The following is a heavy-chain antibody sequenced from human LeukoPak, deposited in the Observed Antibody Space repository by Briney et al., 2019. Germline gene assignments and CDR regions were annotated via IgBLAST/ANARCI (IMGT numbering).Heavy chain of an antibody. D-gene: IGHD7-27*01. V-gene: IGHV3-23*01. CDR3: EKSMGTGMDV. CDR2: ISGSGGST. CDR1: GXTLRNYA. J-gene: IGHJ6*02. Sequence: GGSLRLSWAASGXTLRNYAVSWVRQAPGKGLEWVSAISGSGGSTYYADSVKGRSTISRDNSKNTLYLQMNSLRAEDTAVYYCEKSMGTGMDVWGQGTAVTVSS.